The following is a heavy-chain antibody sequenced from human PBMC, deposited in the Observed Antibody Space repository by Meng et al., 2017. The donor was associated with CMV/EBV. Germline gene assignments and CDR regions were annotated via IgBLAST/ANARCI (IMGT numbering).Heavy chain of an antibody. CDR3: ATETQYYDSSGYPLR. D-gene: IGHD3-22*01. V-gene: IGHV1-2*02. Sequence: ASVKVSCKASGYTFTGYYMHWVRQASGQGLEWMGWINPNSGGTNYAQKFQGRVTMTRDTSISTAYMELSRLRSDDTAVYYCATETQYYDSSGYPLRWGQGTLVT. CDR2: INPNSGGT. CDR1: GYTFTGYY. J-gene: IGHJ4*02.